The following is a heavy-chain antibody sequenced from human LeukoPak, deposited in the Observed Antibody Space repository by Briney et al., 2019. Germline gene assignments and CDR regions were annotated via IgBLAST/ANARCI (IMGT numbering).Heavy chain of an antibody. CDR2: INPSGGST. CDR1: GYTFTSYY. V-gene: IGHV1-46*01. D-gene: IGHD1-26*01. Sequence: ASVKVSCKASGYTFTSYYMHWVRQAPGQGLEWMGIINPSGGSTSYAQKFQGRVTMTRDTSISTAYMELSRLRSDDTAVYYCARVLVGATLVDAFDIWGQGTMVTVSS. CDR3: ARVLVGATLVDAFDI. J-gene: IGHJ3*02.